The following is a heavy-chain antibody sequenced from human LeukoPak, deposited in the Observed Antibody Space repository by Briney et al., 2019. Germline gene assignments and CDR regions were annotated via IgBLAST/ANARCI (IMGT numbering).Heavy chain of an antibody. J-gene: IGHJ6*02. CDR2: IYYSGST. CDR3: ARGYYDFWSGPCGMDV. CDR1: GGSISSYY. D-gene: IGHD3-3*01. V-gene: IGHV4-59*01. Sequence: PSETLSLTCTVSGGSISSYYWSWIRQPAGKGLEWIGYIYYSGSTNYNPSLKSRVTISVDTSKNQFSLKLSSVTAADTAVYYCARGYYDFWSGPCGMDVWGQGTTVTVSS.